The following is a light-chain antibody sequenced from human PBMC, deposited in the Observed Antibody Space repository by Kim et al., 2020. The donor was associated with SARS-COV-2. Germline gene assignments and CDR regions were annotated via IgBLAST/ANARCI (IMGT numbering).Light chain of an antibody. V-gene: IGLV3-1*01. CDR1: KLGDKY. CDR3: QAWDSSTGDWV. Sequence: PGKTAIITCSGDKLGDKYACWYQQKPGQSPVLVIYQDSKRPSGIPERFSGSNSGNTATLTISGTQAMDEADYYCQAWDSSTGDWVFGGGTQLTVL. CDR2: QDS. J-gene: IGLJ3*02.